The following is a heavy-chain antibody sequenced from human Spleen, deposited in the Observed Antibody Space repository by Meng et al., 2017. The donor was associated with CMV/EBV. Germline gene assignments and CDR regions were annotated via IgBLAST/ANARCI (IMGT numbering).Heavy chain of an antibody. J-gene: IGHJ4*02. CDR3: ASGNSGSYSYY. V-gene: IGHV1-8*02. CDR1: GYTFTSYY. CDR2: MNPNSGNT. Sequence: ASVKVSCKASGYTFTSYYMHWVRQATGQGLEWMGWMNPNSGNTGYAQKFQGRVTMTRNTSISTAYMELSSLRSEDTAVYYCASGNSGSYSYYWGQGTRVTVSS. D-gene: IGHD1-26*01.